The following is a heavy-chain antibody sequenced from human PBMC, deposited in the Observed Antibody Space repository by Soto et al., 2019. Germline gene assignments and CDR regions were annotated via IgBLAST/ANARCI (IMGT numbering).Heavy chain of an antibody. CDR2: IYYSGST. Sequence: SETLSLTCTVSGGSISSGGYYWSWIRQHPGKGLEWIGYIYYSGSTYYNPSLKSRVTISVDTSKNQFSLKLSSVTAADTAVYYCARDRGYSYGRNSFDPWGQGTLVTVSS. CDR3: ARDRGYSYGRNSFDP. J-gene: IGHJ5*02. D-gene: IGHD5-18*01. V-gene: IGHV4-31*03. CDR1: GGSISSGGYY.